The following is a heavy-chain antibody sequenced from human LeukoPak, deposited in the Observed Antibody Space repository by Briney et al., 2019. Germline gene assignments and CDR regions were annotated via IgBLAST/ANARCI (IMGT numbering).Heavy chain of an antibody. V-gene: IGHV3-33*01. CDR2: IWSDGTNK. CDR3: AREDSWYFFDY. J-gene: IGHJ4*02. CDR1: GFTFSRYG. D-gene: IGHD6-13*01. Sequence: GGSLRLSCAASGFTFSRYGMHWVRRAPGKGLEWVAVIWSDGTNKYYVDSVKGRFTISRDNSKNTLYLQMNSLRAEDTAVYYCAREDSWYFFDYWGQGTLVTVSS.